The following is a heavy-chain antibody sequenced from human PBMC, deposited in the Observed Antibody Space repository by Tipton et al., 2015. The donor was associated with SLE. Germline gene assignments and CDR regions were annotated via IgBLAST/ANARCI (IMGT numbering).Heavy chain of an antibody. Sequence: QSGAEVKKPGASVRVSCKASGYTFIGYHMHWVRQVPGQGLEWMGRINPNSGGTKYAQKFQGRVTMTSDRSISTAFMEVRRLTSDDTAVYYCAKSGEEVLRFYYLDVWGKGTTVLVS. CDR1: GYTFIGYH. CDR3: AKSGEEVLRFYYLDV. D-gene: IGHD1-14*01. J-gene: IGHJ6*03. V-gene: IGHV1-2*06. CDR2: INPNSGGT.